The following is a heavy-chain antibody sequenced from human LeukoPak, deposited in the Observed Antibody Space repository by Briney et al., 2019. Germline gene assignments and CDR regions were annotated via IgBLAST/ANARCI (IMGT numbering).Heavy chain of an antibody. CDR1: GGSISSYY. D-gene: IGHD6-19*01. CDR2: IYYSGST. CDR3: ARSLVVAGYYYYYYMDV. V-gene: IGHV4-59*01. Sequence: SETLSLTCIVSGGSISSYYWSWIRQSPGKGLEWIGYIYYSGSTNYNPSLKSRVTISVDTSKNQFSLKLSSVTAADTAVYHCARSLVVAGYYYYYYMDVWGKGTTVTVSS. J-gene: IGHJ6*03.